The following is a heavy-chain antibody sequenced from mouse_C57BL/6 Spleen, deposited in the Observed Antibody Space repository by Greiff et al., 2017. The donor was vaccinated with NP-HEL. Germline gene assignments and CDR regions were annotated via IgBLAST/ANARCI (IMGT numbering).Heavy chain of an antibody. CDR2: IYPYDSET. J-gene: IGHJ3*01. CDR3: VSTGTGAWFAY. V-gene: IGHV1-61*01. Sequence: QVQLQQPGAELVRPGSSVKLSCKASGYTFTSYWLDWVKQRPGQGLEWIGNIYPYDSETQYNQKFKDKATLTVDKSSSTAYMRLSSLPSEDSSVYYCVSTGTGAWFAYWGQGTLVTVSA. CDR1: GYTFTSYW. D-gene: IGHD4-1*02.